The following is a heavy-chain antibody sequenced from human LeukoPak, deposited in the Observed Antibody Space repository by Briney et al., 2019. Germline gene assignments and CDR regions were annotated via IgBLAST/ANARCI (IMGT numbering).Heavy chain of an antibody. CDR3: TTSPYCSSTSCGLAFDI. J-gene: IGHJ3*02. D-gene: IGHD2-2*01. V-gene: IGHV3-15*01. CDR2: IKSKTDGGTT. CDR1: GFTVSSNY. Sequence: PGGSLRLSCAASGFTVSSNYMSWVRQAPGKGLEWVGRIKSKTDGGTTDYAAPVKGRFTISRDDSKNTLYLQMNSLKTEDTAVYYCTTSPYCSSTSCGLAFDIWGQGTMVTVSS.